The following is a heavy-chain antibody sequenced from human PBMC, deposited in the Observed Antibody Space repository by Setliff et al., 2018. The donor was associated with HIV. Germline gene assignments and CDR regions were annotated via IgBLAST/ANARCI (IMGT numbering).Heavy chain of an antibody. V-gene: IGHV1-2*06. CDR2: IIPNSGGT. CDR3: ATKVYCTNGVCLDAFDI. J-gene: IGHJ3*02. Sequence: ASVKVSCKVSGGSFSSFAISWVRQAPGHGLEWMGRIIPNSGGTNYAQKFQGRVTMTRDTSISTGYMELSRLRSDDTAVYYCATKVYCTNGVCLDAFDIWGQGTMVTVSS. CDR1: GGSFSSFA. D-gene: IGHD2-8*01.